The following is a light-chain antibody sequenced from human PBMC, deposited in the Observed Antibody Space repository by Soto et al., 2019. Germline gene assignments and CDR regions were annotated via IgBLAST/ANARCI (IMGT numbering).Light chain of an antibody. CDR1: QSVSSY. CDR2: DAS. J-gene: IGKJ1*01. V-gene: IGKV3-11*01. Sequence: ETVLTQSPATLSLSPGERVTLSCRASQSVSSYLAWYQQKPGQAPRLLIYDASNRATGIPARFSGSGSGTDFTFTISSLEPEDSAVYYCQQRSNWPPTWTFGQGTKVEIK. CDR3: QQRSNWPPTWT.